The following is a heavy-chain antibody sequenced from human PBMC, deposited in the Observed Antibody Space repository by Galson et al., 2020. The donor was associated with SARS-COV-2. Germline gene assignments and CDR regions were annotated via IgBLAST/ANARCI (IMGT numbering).Heavy chain of an antibody. Sequence: ASVKVSCKASGYTFTNYYIHWVRQAPGQGLKWMGIINPNGGGTTYAQKFQGRVTMTSDTSTSTVYMELSSLRSEDTAVYYCARDSQGGNDYNYLLVWGQGTLVTVSS. J-gene: IGHJ4*02. D-gene: IGHD4-4*01. V-gene: IGHV1-46*01. CDR1: GYTFTNYY. CDR3: ARDSQGGNDYNYLLV. CDR2: INPNGGGT.